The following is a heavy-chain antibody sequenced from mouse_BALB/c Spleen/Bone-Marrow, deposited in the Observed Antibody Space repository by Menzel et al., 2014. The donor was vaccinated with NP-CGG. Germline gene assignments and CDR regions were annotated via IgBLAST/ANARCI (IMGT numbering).Heavy chain of an antibody. V-gene: IGHV1-54*01. J-gene: IGHJ3*01. CDR2: INPGSGGT. Sequence: VQLQQSGAELVRPGTSVKVSCKASGYAFTKYLIEWVKQRPGQGLEWIGVINPGSGGTNYNEKFKGKATLTADKSSSTAYMQLSSLTSDDSAVYFCARGDYRYDGFAYWGQGTLVTVSA. CDR1: GYAFTKYL. CDR3: ARGDYRYDGFAY. D-gene: IGHD2-14*01.